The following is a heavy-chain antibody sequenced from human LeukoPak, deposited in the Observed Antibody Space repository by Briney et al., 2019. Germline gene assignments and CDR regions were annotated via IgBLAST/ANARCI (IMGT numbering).Heavy chain of an antibody. V-gene: IGHV4-59*06. CDR3: ARAGYSSSWIDY. D-gene: IGHD6-13*01. Sequence: SETLSLTCSVSGGSISNYYWSWIRQPPGKGLEWIGYIYYSGSTYYNPSLKSRVTISVDTSKNQFSLKLSSVTAADTAVYFCARAGYSSSWIDYWGQGTLVTVSS. J-gene: IGHJ4*02. CDR2: IYYSGST. CDR1: GGSISNYY.